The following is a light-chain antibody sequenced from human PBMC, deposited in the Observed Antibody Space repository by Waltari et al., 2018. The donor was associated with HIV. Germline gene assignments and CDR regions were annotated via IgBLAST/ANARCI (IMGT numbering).Light chain of an antibody. CDR2: GVS. Sequence: MTQSPGSLSVSPGERVTLSCRARQRVSNNFAWFQHQRGHPPRRLSLGVSSKAAGVPDIFSGSGSGTEFNLTISGLRSEDFATYYCQQYHSWPWTFGQGTKVEV. CDR1: QRVSNN. CDR3: QQYHSWPWT. V-gene: IGKV3-15*01. J-gene: IGKJ1*01.